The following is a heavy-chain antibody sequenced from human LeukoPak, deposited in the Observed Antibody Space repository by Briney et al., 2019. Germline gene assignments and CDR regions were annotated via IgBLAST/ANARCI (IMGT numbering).Heavy chain of an antibody. V-gene: IGHV3-21*01. CDR1: GFSVRSSY. CDR3: ARDRNYDGSVYYEDDYFDY. J-gene: IGHJ4*02. D-gene: IGHD3-22*01. Sequence: GGSLRLSCAASGFSVRSSYMSWVRQAPGKGLEWVSSISSSSSYIYYADSVKGRFTISRDNAKNSLYLQMNSLRAEDTAVYYCARDRNYDGSVYYEDDYFDYWGQGTLVTVSS. CDR2: ISSSSSYI.